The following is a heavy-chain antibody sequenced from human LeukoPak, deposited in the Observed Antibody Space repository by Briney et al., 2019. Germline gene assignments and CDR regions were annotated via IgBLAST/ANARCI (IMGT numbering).Heavy chain of an antibody. J-gene: IGHJ4*02. CDR1: GYTFTSYY. D-gene: IGHD1-26*01. CDR3: ARGRRILVADTNAGDSFDY. Sequence: ASVKVSCKASGYTFTSYYMHWVRQAPGQGLEWMGIINPSGGSTSYAQKFQGRVTMTRDTSISTAYMELSRLRSDDTAVYYCARGRRILVADTNAGDSFDYWGQGTLVTVSS. CDR2: INPSGGST. V-gene: IGHV1-46*01.